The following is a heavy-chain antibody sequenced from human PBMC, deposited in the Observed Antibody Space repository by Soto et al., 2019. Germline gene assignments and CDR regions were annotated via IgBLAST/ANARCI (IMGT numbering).Heavy chain of an antibody. CDR3: ARDRGAVVGQYFDY. V-gene: IGHV3-11*01. Sequence: QVQLVESGGGLVKPGGSLRLSCAASGFTFSAYYMSWIRQAPGKGLEWISYISSSGDTGNYADSVKGRFTVSRDNVKNSLYLQINSLRAEDTAVYYCARDRGAVVGQYFDYWGQGTLVTVSS. CDR2: ISSSGDTG. J-gene: IGHJ4*02. D-gene: IGHD6-19*01. CDR1: GFTFSAYY.